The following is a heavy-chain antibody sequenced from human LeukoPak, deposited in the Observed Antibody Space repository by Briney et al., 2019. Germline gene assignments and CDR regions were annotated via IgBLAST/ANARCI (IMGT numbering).Heavy chain of an antibody. Sequence: GGSLRLSCAASGFTFDNAWMSWVRQAPGKGLEWVGRIKSKTDGGTIDYAAPVRARFTISRDDSKDTLYLQMNSLKTEDTAVYYCSTGNYDFWSGYYTPFDYWGQGTLVTVSS. V-gene: IGHV3-15*01. CDR3: STGNYDFWSGYYTPFDY. CDR2: IKSKTDGGTI. CDR1: GFTFDNAW. D-gene: IGHD3-3*01. J-gene: IGHJ4*02.